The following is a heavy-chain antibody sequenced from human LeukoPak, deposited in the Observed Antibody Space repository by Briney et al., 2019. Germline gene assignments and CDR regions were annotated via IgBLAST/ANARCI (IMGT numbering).Heavy chain of an antibody. J-gene: IGHJ4*02. Sequence: ASVNVSCKASGYTFTIYGISWVRQAPGQGLEWMGWITAYNGNTNYAQKLQGRVTMTTDTSTSTVYMELRSLRSDDTAVYYCAGDLTNCSSTSCYSDYWGQGTLVTVSS. V-gene: IGHV1-18*01. CDR2: ITAYNGNT. CDR3: AGDLTNCSSTSCYSDY. CDR1: GYTFTIYG. D-gene: IGHD2-2*01.